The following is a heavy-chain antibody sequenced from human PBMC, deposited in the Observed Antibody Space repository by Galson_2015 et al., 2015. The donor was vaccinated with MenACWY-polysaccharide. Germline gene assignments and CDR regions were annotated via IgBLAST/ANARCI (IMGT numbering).Heavy chain of an antibody. D-gene: IGHD3-9*01. CDR3: AREVLTGYSPRYFDY. CDR1: RGSISSYY. J-gene: IGHJ4*02. CDR2: FSNSGRS. Sequence: ETLSLTCTVSRGSISSYYWTWIRPPPGKGLEWIGFFSNSGRSNYNPSLKSRVTMSVDMSTNQFFLKLRSATAADTAVYFCAREVLTGYSPRYFDYWGQGIMVAVSS. V-gene: IGHV4-4*08.